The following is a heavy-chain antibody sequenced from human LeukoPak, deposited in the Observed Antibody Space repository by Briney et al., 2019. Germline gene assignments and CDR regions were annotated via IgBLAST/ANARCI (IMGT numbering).Heavy chain of an antibody. CDR1: GGAISSDNFY. CDR3: ARLSDF. CDR2: INYSGTT. J-gene: IGHJ4*02. Sequence: PSETLSLTCTVSGGAISSDNFYWGWIRQPPGKGLEWIASINYSGTTYYNPSLNSRATISVDTSKTHSSLRLSSITAADTAVYYCARLSDFWGQGILVTVSS. V-gene: IGHV4-39*01.